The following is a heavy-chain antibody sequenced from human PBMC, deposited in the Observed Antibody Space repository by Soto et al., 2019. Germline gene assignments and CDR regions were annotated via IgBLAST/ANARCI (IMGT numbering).Heavy chain of an antibody. V-gene: IGHV4-59*01. CDR1: GGSISGYD. J-gene: IGHJ4*02. CDR3: AKVRGYASGWRYFDY. Sequence: PSATHSLTCNFAGGSISGYDWSWIRQAPGKGLQWIGYIFHSGSTSYNPSLRSRVTISVDTSKNQFSLKVNSVTAADTAVYYCAKVRGYASGWRYFDYWGQGTLVTVSS. D-gene: IGHD5-18*01. CDR2: IFHSGST.